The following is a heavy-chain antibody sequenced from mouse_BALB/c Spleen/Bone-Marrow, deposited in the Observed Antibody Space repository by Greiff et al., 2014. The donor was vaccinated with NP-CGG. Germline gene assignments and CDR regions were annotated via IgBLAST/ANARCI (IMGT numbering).Heavy chain of an antibody. CDR3: ARYDGPSWFAY. Sequence: VQLQQSGAELVKPGASVKLSCKASGYTFTSYWIHWVKLRPGHGLEWIGEINPSNGRTNYNEKFKNKATLTVDKSSSTAYIQLSSLTSEYSAVYYCARYDGPSWFAYWGQGTLVTVS. V-gene: IGHV1S81*02. D-gene: IGHD2-3*01. CDR2: INPSNGRT. J-gene: IGHJ3*01. CDR1: GYTFTSYW.